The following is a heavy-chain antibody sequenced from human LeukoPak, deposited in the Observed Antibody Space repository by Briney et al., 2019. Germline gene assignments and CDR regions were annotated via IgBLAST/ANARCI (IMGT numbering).Heavy chain of an antibody. CDR2: INENSGLI. J-gene: IGHJ4*02. CDR1: GFTLSSYT. V-gene: IGHV3-23*01. CDR3: AKDRYRDYGPTFDY. Sequence: GGSLRLSCAASGFTLSSYTMNWVRQAPGKGLEWISYINENSGLIYYADSVKGRFTISRDNSKNTLYLQVNSLRAEDTAVYYCAKDRYRDYGPTFDYWGQGTLVTVSS. D-gene: IGHD4-17*01.